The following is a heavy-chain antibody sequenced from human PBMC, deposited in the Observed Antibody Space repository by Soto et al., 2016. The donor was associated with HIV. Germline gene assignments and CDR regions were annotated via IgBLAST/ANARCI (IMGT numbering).Heavy chain of an antibody. J-gene: IGHJ4*02. V-gene: IGHV3-23*01. CDR2: IHGSGDTA. Sequence: EVQLLESGGGLVQPGGSLRISCAASGFTFSTYAMNWVRQAPGKGLEWVSSIHGSGDTAYYADSVKGRFIISGDNFRNTLFLQMNNLRVEDTATYYCAKDLGNTIGQTGDWGQGTLVIVSS. CDR1: GFTFSTYA. D-gene: IGHD1-1*01. CDR3: AKDLGNTIGQTGD.